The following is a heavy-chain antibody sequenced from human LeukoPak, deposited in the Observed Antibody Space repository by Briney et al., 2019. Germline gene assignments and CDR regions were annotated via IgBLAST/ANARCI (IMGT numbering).Heavy chain of an antibody. CDR2: ISGSGGST. D-gene: IGHD3-10*02. Sequence: PGGSLRLSCAASGFTFGSYALNWVRQAPGKGLEWVSGISGSGGSTYYADSVKGRFTISRDNSKKTLYLQMNSLRAEDTAVYYCAELGITMIGGVWGKGTTVTISS. CDR3: AELGITMIGGV. J-gene: IGHJ6*04. V-gene: IGHV3-23*01. CDR1: GFTFGSYA.